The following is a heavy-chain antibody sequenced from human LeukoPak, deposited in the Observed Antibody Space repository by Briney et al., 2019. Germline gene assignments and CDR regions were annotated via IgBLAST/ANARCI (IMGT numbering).Heavy chain of an antibody. Sequence: SETLSLTCTVSGGSISSYYWSWIRQPPGKGLEWIGYIYYSGSTNYNPSLKSRVTISVDTSKNQFSLKLSSVTATDTAVYYCTRYPYGGGDCRNAFDIWGQGTMVTVSS. J-gene: IGHJ3*02. CDR1: GGSISSYY. D-gene: IGHD2-21*01. V-gene: IGHV4-59*01. CDR3: TRYPYGGGDCRNAFDI. CDR2: IYYSGST.